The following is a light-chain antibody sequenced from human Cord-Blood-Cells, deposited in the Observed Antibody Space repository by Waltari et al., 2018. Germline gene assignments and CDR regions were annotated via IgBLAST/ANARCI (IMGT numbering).Light chain of an antibody. V-gene: IGLV2-14*01. CDR1: SSDVGGYNY. CDR3: SSYTSSSTPHVV. Sequence: QSALTQPASVSGSPGQSITISCTGTSSDVGGYNYVPWSQQHPGKAPKPMIYDVSNRPSGVSNRFSGSKSGNTASLTISGLQAEDEADYYCSSYTSSSTPHVVFGGGTKLTVL. CDR2: DVS. J-gene: IGLJ2*01.